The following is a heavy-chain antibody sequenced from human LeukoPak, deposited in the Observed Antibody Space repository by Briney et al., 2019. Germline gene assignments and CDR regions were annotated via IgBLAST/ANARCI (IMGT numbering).Heavy chain of an antibody. V-gene: IGHV4-59*08. CDR1: GGSISSYY. Sequence: PSETLSLTCTVSGGSISSYYWSWIRQPPGKGLEWIGYIYYSGSTNYNPSLKSRVTTSVDTSKNQFSLKLSSVTAADTAVYYCARFPSSRLRYFDYWGQGTLVTVSS. J-gene: IGHJ4*02. D-gene: IGHD3-9*01. CDR2: IYYSGST. CDR3: ARFPSSRLRYFDY.